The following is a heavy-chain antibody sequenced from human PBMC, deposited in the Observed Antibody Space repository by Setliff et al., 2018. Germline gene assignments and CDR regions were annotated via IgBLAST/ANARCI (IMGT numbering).Heavy chain of an antibody. CDR3: ARAVPRGATPDYWYFDL. V-gene: IGHV4-34*01. Sequence: LSETLSLTCAVYGGSFSGYHWSWIRQAPGKGLEWIGSIYHSGSTYFNPSLKSRVTISVDTSKNQFSLKLNSVTAADTTVYYCARAVPRGATPDYWYFDLWGRGTLVTVS. J-gene: IGHJ2*01. CDR2: IYHSGST. D-gene: IGHD2-2*01. CDR1: GGSFSGYH.